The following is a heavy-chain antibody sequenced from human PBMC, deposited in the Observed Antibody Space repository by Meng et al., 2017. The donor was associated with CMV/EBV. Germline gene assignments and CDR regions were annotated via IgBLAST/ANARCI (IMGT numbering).Heavy chain of an antibody. CDR3: ARDRGYYGSGSYQFDP. Sequence: SGSTFTGYYMHWVRQAPGQGLEWMGWINPNSGGTNYAQKFQGRVTMTRDTSISTAYMELSRLRSDDTAVYYCARDRGYYGSGSYQFDPWGQGTLVTVSS. V-gene: IGHV1-2*02. J-gene: IGHJ5*02. D-gene: IGHD3-10*01. CDR1: GSTFTGYY. CDR2: INPNSGGT.